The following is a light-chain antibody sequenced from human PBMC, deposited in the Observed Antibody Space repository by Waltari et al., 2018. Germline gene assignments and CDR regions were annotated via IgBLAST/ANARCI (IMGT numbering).Light chain of an antibody. CDR1: RSINIY. CDR2: AAS. CDR3: HQQYDAPPYT. Sequence: DIQMTQSPSSLSASVGDRVTITCRGSRSINIYFNWYQQKVGKTPKLLIYAASTMQSGVPSRISGGGSGTKFTITISSMQHEDDSTYYCHQQYDAPPYTFGQGTKLEIK. V-gene: IGKV1-39*01. J-gene: IGKJ2*01.